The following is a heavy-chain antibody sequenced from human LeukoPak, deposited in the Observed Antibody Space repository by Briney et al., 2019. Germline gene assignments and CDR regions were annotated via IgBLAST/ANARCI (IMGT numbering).Heavy chain of an antibody. J-gene: IGHJ3*02. D-gene: IGHD6-13*01. CDR3: ARPIGIAAEDAFDI. V-gene: IGHV1-69*13. CDR2: IIPIFGTA. CDR1: GGTFSSYA. Sequence: SVKVSCKASGGTFSSYAISWVRQAPGQGLEWMGGIIPIFGTANYAQKFQGRVTITADESTSTAYMELSSLRSEDTAVYYCARPIGIAAEDAFDIWGQGTMVTVSS.